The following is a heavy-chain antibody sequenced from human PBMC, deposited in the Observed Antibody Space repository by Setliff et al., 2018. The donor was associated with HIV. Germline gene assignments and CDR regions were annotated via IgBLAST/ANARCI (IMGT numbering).Heavy chain of an antibody. CDR3: ARHGITKIVVATPDTIDY. J-gene: IGHJ4*02. Sequence: PSETLSLTCSVYGTSFSDHYWSWVRQTPGKGLEWIGEMNQSGNTYYNPSLKSRVTIPVDTSKNQFSLKLTSVTAADTAVYYCARHGITKIVVATPDTIDYWGQGTLVTVSS. D-gene: IGHD3-22*01. CDR2: MNQSGNT. CDR1: GTSFSDHY. V-gene: IGHV4-34*01.